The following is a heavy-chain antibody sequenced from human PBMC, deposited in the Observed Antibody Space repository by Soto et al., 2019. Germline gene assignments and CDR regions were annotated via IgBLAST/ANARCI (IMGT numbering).Heavy chain of an antibody. Sequence: SVKVSCKASGGTFSSYAISWVRQAPGQGLEWMGGIIPIFGTANYAQKFQGRVTITADKSTSTAYMELSSLGSEDTAVYYCARAYNWNDAPHAFDIWGQGTMVTVSS. CDR1: GGTFSSYA. CDR2: IIPIFGTA. V-gene: IGHV1-69*06. D-gene: IGHD1-20*01. J-gene: IGHJ3*02. CDR3: ARAYNWNDAPHAFDI.